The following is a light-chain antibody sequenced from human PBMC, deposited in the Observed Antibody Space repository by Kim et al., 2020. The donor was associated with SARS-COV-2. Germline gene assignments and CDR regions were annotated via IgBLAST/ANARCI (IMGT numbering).Light chain of an antibody. J-gene: IGLJ3*02. V-gene: IGLV1-44*01. Sequence: GQRVTSSCSGSTTTIGSNPVNWYQQLPGTAPNLLIYSNNQRPSGVPDRFSGSKSGTSASLAISGLQSEDEADYYCAAWDDSLNGWVFGGGTQLTVL. CDR1: TTTIGSNP. CDR2: SNN. CDR3: AAWDDSLNGWV.